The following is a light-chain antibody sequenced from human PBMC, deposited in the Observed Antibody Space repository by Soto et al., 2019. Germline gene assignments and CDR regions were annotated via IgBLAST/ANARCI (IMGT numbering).Light chain of an antibody. CDR1: QGISRW. J-gene: IGKJ5*01. V-gene: IGKV1-12*01. CDR3: QQANSFPLT. Sequence: DIQMTQSPSFVSASVGDRVTITCRASQGISRWLAWYQQIPGKAPELLIYGASRLQSGVPSRFSGSGSGTDFTLTISSLQPEDFATYYCQQANSFPLTFGQGTRLEIK. CDR2: GAS.